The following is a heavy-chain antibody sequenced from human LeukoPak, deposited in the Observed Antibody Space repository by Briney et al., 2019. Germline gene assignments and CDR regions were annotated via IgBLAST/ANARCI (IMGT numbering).Heavy chain of an antibody. CDR2: IYPGASET. D-gene: IGHD3-10*01. V-gene: IGHV5-51*01. CDR3: ARLIYGLYHFDS. Sequence: GESLKISCKASGESFTDYWIGWVRQMPGKGLEWMSIIYPGASETKYSPSFQGQVTISVDKSISTAYLHWDSAMYTDTAMYYCARLIYGLYHFDSWGQGTLVTVSS. J-gene: IGHJ4*02. CDR1: GESFTDYW.